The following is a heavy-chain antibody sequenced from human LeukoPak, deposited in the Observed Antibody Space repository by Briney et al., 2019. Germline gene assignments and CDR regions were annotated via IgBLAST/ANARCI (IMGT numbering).Heavy chain of an antibody. Sequence: GGSLRLSCEASGFTFNNYAMNWVRQAPGKGLEWVSPISGGGETTYYADSAKGRFTISRDNSQNTLYLQMNSLRAEDTAVYYCARDYADYVGYFFFDYWGQGTLVTVSS. CDR2: ISGGGETT. CDR3: ARDYADYVGYFFFDY. D-gene: IGHD4-17*01. CDR1: GFTFNNYA. V-gene: IGHV3-23*01. J-gene: IGHJ4*02.